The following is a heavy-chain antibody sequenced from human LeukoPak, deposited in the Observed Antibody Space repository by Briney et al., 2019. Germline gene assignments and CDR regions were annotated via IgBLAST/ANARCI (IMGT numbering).Heavy chain of an antibody. V-gene: IGHV3-73*01. CDR1: GFTFSGSA. D-gene: IGHD6-13*01. CDR2: IRSKANSYAK. J-gene: IGHJ4*02. Sequence: GGSLRLSCAASGFTFSGSAMHWVRQASGKGLEWVGRIRSKANSYAKAYAASVKGRFTISKDDSKNTAYLQMNSLKTEDTAVYYCTRPGIAAAGIRDYWGQGTLVTVSS. CDR3: TRPGIAAAGIRDY.